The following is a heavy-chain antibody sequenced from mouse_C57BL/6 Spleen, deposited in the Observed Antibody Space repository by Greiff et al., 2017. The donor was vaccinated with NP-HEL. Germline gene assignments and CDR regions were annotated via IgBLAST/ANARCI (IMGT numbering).Heavy chain of an antibody. D-gene: IGHD1-1*01. CDR2: SRNKANDYTT. V-gene: IGHV7-1*01. CDR1: GFTFSDFY. J-gene: IGHJ1*03. CDR3: ARESPNYYGTWYFDV. Sequence: DVQLVESGGGLVQSGRSLRLSCATSGFTFSDFYMEWVRQAPGKGLEWIAASRNKANDYTTEYSASVKGRFIVSRDTSQSILYLQMNALRAEDTAIYYCARESPNYYGTWYFDVWGTGTTVTVSS.